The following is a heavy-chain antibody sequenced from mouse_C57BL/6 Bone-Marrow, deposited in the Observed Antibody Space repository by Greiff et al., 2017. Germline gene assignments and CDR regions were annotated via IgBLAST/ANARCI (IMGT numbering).Heavy chain of an antibody. CDR2: IYPGGGYT. J-gene: IGHJ2*01. Sequence: VQLVESGAELVRPGTSVKMSCKASGYTFTNYWIGWAKQRPGHGLEWIGDIYPGGGYTNYNEKFKGQATLTADKSSSTAYMQFSSLTSEDSAIYYCARSNWDVDFDYWGQGTTLTVSS. CDR1: GYTFTNYW. CDR3: ARSNWDVDFDY. V-gene: IGHV1-63*01. D-gene: IGHD4-1*02.